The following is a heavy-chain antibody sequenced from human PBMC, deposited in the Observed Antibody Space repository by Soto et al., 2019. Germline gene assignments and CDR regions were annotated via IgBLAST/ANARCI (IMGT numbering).Heavy chain of an antibody. V-gene: IGHV1-2*02. CDR1: KYSIIDYY. D-gene: IGHD1-1*01. Sequence: QVQLVQSEAEVRKPGASVQVSCKASKYSIIDYYIHWVRQAPGQGLEWMGWIKSNSGVTKYAQKLQGRVTMTRDASISTAYMELSRLTSDDTAVYYCAREDYNWNDYYYYGMDVWGQGTTVIVSS. CDR2: IKSNSGVT. J-gene: IGHJ6*02. CDR3: AREDYNWNDYYYYGMDV.